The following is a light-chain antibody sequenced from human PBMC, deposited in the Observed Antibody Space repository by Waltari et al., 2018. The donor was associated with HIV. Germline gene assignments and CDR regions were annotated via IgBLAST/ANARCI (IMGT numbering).Light chain of an antibody. V-gene: IGLV1-47*01. J-gene: IGLJ2*01. Sequence: QSVLTQPPSASGTPGQRVTISCSGGISTIGLYHVYWYQQFPGMAPKLLIYRDNQRPPGVPGRFSGSKSGTSASLVISGLRSEDEADYYCAAWDDRLSGLFGGGTKVTVL. CDR2: RDN. CDR3: AAWDDRLSGL. CDR1: ISTIGLYH.